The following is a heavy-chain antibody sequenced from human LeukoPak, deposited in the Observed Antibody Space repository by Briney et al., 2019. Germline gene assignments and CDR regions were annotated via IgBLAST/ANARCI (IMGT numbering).Heavy chain of an antibody. J-gene: IGHJ4*02. CDR2: IYPGDSDT. Sequence: GESLRISCKGSGYSFTSYWIGWVRQMPGKGLEWMGIIYPGDSDTRYSPTFQGQVIISADKSISTASLQWSSLKASEPAMYYCARLGYCSSTSCYTGGLDYWGQGTLVTVSS. CDR1: GYSFTSYW. V-gene: IGHV5-51*01. CDR3: ARLGYCSSTSCYTGGLDY. D-gene: IGHD2-2*02.